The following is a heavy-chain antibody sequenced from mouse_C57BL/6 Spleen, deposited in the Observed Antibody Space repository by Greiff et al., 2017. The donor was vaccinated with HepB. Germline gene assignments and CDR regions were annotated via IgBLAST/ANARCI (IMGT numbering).Heavy chain of an antibody. CDR1: GYTFTSYW. CDR2: IDPSDSYT. D-gene: IGHD1-1*01. CDR3: ARQPNDDGSSYYYWYFDV. Sequence: QVQLQQPGAELVMPGASVKLSCKASGYTFTSYWMHWVKQRPGQGLEWIGEIDPSDSYTNYNQKFKGKSTLTVDKSSSTAYMQLSSLTSEDSAVYYGARQPNDDGSSYYYWYFDVWGTGTTVTVSS. V-gene: IGHV1-69*01. J-gene: IGHJ1*03.